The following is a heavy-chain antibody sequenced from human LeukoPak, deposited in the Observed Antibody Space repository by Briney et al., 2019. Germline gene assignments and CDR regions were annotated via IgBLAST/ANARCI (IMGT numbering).Heavy chain of an antibody. CDR3: ATTAMVPGGHPPRQVFDY. V-gene: IGHV1-24*01. D-gene: IGHD5-18*01. J-gene: IGHJ4*02. CDR2: FDPEDGET. Sequence: ASVKVSCKVSGYTLTELSMHWVRQAPGKGLEWMGGFDPEDGETIYAQKFQGRVTMTEDTSTDTAYMELSSLRSEDTAVYYCATTAMVPGGHPPRQVFDYWGQGTLVTVSS. CDR1: GYTLTELS.